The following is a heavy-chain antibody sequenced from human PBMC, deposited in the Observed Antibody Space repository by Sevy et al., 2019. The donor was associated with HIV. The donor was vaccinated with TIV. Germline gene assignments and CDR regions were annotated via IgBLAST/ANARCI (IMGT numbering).Heavy chain of an antibody. V-gene: IGHV1-18*01. Sequence: ASVKVSCKASGYTFTSYGISWVRQAPGQGLEWMGWISAYNGNTNYAQKLQGRVTMTTDTSTSTADMELRSLRSDDTAVYYCARRKKYYYDSSGYLGFMDVWGQGTTVTVSS. CDR1: GYTFTSYG. CDR3: ARRKKYYYDSSGYLGFMDV. D-gene: IGHD3-22*01. CDR2: ISAYNGNT. J-gene: IGHJ6*02.